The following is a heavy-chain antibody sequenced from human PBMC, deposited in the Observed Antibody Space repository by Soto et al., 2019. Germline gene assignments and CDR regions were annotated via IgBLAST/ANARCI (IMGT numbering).Heavy chain of an antibody. V-gene: IGHV3-23*01. CDR1: GFTFSSYA. Sequence: GGSLRLSCAASGFTFSSYAMSWVRQAPGKGLEWVSAISGSGGSSYYAYSVKGRFTISRDNSKNTLYLQMNSLRAEDTAVYYCAKLAYYDSSGYYNNWFDPWGQGTLVTVSS. CDR3: AKLAYYDSSGYYNNWFDP. CDR2: ISGSGGSS. D-gene: IGHD3-22*01. J-gene: IGHJ5*02.